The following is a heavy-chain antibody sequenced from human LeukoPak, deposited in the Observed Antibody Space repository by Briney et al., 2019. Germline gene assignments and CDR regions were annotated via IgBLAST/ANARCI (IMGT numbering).Heavy chain of an antibody. V-gene: IGHV3-73*01. Sequence: PGGSLRLSCAASGFTFSGSAMHWVRQASGKGLEWVGRIRSKANSYATAYAASVKGRFTISRDDSKNTAYLQMNSLKTEDTAVYYCTRRGYCSSTSCYERAYYYYMDVWGKGTTVTVSS. CDR3: TRRGYCSSTSCYERAYYYYMDV. D-gene: IGHD2-2*01. CDR1: GFTFSGSA. CDR2: IRSKANSYAT. J-gene: IGHJ6*03.